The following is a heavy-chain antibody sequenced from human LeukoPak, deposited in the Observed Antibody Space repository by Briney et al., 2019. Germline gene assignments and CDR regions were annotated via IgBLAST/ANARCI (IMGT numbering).Heavy chain of an antibody. D-gene: IGHD3-10*01. CDR1: GFTVSSNY. Sequence: GGSLRLSCAASGFTVSSNYMSWVRQAPGKGLEWVAVVYSGGRTYYADSVKGRFTISRDNSKNTLYLQMNSLRAEDTAVYYCARVYYGSGSLHYYYMDVWGKGTTVTISS. CDR3: ARVYYGSGSLHYYYMDV. J-gene: IGHJ6*03. CDR2: VYSGGRT. V-gene: IGHV3-53*01.